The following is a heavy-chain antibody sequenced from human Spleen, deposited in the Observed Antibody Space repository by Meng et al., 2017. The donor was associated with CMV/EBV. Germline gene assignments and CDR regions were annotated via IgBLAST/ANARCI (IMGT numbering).Heavy chain of an antibody. CDR2: IIPILGIA. Sequence: SVKVSCXXSGNTFADQCVHWVRQAPGQGLEWMGGIIPILGIANYAQKFQGRVTITADKSTSTAYMELSSLRSEDTAVYYCARDLTYGDFYGTFDYWGQGTLVTVSS. V-gene: IGHV1-69*10. D-gene: IGHD4-17*01. CDR3: ARDLTYGDFYGTFDY. J-gene: IGHJ4*02. CDR1: GNTFADQC.